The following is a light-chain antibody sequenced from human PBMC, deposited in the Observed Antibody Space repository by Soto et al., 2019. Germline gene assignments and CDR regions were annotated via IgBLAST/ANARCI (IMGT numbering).Light chain of an antibody. V-gene: IGLV6-57*04. CDR2: EDN. CDR3: QSYDKSSPSLV. J-gene: IGLJ2*01. CDR1: SGSIASSY. Sequence: NFMLAQPHSLSESPGKTITISCTRSSGSIASSYVQWYQLRPGSAPTTVIYEDNQRPSGVPDRFSGSVDSSSDSASLTISGLQTEDEAVYYCQSYDKSSPSLVFGGGTKLTVL.